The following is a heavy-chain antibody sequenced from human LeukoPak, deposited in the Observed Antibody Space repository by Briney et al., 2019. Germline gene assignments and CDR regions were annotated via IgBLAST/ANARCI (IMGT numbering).Heavy chain of an antibody. CDR2: VNPNSGST. J-gene: IGHJ3*02. CDR3: ARRFHDSSGRRDAFDI. Sequence: ASVKVSCKASGYIFTGYYMHWVRQAPGQGLEWMGWVNPNSGSTNYAQKFQGRVTITRDTSISTAYMALSGLASDDTALYDRARRFHDSSGRRDAFDIWGQGTMVTVSS. D-gene: IGHD3-22*01. V-gene: IGHV1-2*02. CDR1: GYIFTGYY.